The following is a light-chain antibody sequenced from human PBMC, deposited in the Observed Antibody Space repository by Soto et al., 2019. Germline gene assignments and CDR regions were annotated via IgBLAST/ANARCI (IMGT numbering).Light chain of an antibody. CDR3: QQTDTIPRT. Sequence: DIQMTQSPSSLSPSVGDRVTITCRASQSIGSRLNWYQQKPGSAPKLLIFGASTLESGVPSRFSGSRSGTDFTLTVSSLQVEDFATYYCQQTDTIPRTFGQGTKVHVK. CDR1: QSIGSR. J-gene: IGKJ1*01. V-gene: IGKV1-39*01. CDR2: GAS.